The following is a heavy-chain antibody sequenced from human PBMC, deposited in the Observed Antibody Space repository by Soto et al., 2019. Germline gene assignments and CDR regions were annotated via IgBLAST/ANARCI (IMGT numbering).Heavy chain of an antibody. Sequence: QVQLQQWGAGLLKPSETLSLTCAVYGGSFSGYYWSWIRQPPGKGLEWIGEINHSGSTNYNPSLTSRVTRSVDTSKNQFSLKLSSVTAADTAVYYCARGRPVPAAIVHWYFDLWGRGTLVTVSS. V-gene: IGHV4-34*01. D-gene: IGHD2-2*01. J-gene: IGHJ2*01. CDR2: INHSGST. CDR3: ARGRPVPAAIVHWYFDL. CDR1: GGSFSGYY.